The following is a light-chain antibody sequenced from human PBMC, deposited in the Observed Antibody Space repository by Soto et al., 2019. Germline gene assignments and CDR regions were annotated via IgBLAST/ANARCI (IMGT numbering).Light chain of an antibody. V-gene: IGKV3-15*01. CDR3: QQYNNWPRT. Sequence: EIVMTQSPATLSVPPGERATLSCMDSQSVSSNLAWYQQKPGQAPRLLIYGASTRATGILARFSGSGSGTEFTLTISSLQSEEFAVYYWQQYNNWPRTFGQGTKVEIK. J-gene: IGKJ1*01. CDR1: QSVSSN. CDR2: GAS.